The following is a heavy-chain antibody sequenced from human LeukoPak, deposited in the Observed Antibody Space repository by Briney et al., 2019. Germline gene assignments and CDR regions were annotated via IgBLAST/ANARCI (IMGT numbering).Heavy chain of an antibody. D-gene: IGHD1-1*01. CDR1: GFTFSSYS. CDR2: ISSSSSYI. Sequence: NPGGSLRLSCAASGFTFSSYSMNWVRQAPGKGLEWVSSISSSSSYIYYADSVKGRFTISRDNAKNSLYLQMSSLRAEDTAVYYCASGGWNDAGTFDIWGQGTMVTVSS. V-gene: IGHV3-21*01. CDR3: ASGGWNDAGTFDI. J-gene: IGHJ3*02.